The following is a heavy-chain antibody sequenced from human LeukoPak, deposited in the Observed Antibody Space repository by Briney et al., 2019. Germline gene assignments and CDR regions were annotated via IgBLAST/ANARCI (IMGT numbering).Heavy chain of an antibody. Sequence: PGGSLRLSCAASGFTFSSYEMNWVRQAPGKGLEWVSYISSSGSTIYYADSVKGRFTISRDNAKNSLYPQMNSLRAEDTAVYYCARRGNKWELLWSGWRNWFDPWGQGTLVTVSS. V-gene: IGHV3-48*03. CDR3: ARRGNKWELLWSGWRNWFDP. J-gene: IGHJ5*02. D-gene: IGHD1-26*01. CDR2: ISSSGSTI. CDR1: GFTFSSYE.